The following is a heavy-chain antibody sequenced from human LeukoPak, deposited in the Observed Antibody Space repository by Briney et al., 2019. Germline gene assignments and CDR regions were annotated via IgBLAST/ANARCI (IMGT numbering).Heavy chain of an antibody. CDR3: ARETRTITIAATSDYYYYYGMDV. CDR1: GGSISSGSYY. D-gene: IGHD3-3*01. Sequence: SETLSLTCTVSGGSISSGSYYWSWIRQPAGKGLEWIGRIYTSGSTNYNPSLKSRVTISVDTSKNQFSLKLSSVTAADTAVYYCARETRTITIAATSDYYYYYGMDVWGQGTTVTVSS. V-gene: IGHV4-61*02. CDR2: IYTSGST. J-gene: IGHJ6*02.